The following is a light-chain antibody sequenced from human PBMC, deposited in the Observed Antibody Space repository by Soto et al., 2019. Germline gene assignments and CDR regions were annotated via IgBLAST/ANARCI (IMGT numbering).Light chain of an antibody. V-gene: IGKV3-15*01. CDR2: GAS. Sequence: EIVMTQSPATLSVSPGERATLSCRASQSVSSNLAWYQQKPGQAPRLLIYGASTKASGIPARFSGSGSGTEFTLTISSLQSDDFADYYCQQYNNWPLFGPGTKVDIK. CDR3: QQYNNWPL. CDR1: QSVSSN. J-gene: IGKJ3*01.